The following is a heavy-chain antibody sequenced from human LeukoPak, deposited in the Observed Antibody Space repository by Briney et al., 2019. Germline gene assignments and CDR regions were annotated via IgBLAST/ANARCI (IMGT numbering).Heavy chain of an antibody. J-gene: IGHJ4*02. V-gene: IGHV4-61*02. CDR1: GGSISSGSYY. Sequence: SQTLSLTCTVSGGSISSGSYYWSWIRQPAGKGLEWIGRIYTSGSTNYNPSLKSRVTISVDTSKNQYSLKLSSVTAADTAVYYCARGGDWGQGTLVTVSS. CDR3: ARGGD. CDR2: IYTSGST.